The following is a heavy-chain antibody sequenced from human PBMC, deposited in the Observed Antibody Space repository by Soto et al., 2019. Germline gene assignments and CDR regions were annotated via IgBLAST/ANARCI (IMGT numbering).Heavy chain of an antibody. CDR1: GGSISSSSYY. CDR2: IYYSGST. V-gene: IGHV4-39*01. Sequence: SETLSLTCTVSGGSISSSSYYWGWIRQPPGKGLEWIGSIYYSGSTYYNPSLKSRVTISVDTSKNQFSLKLSSVTAADTAVYYCARGYCSSASCSPDYWGQGTLVTVSS. J-gene: IGHJ4*02. D-gene: IGHD2-2*01. CDR3: ARGYCSSASCSPDY.